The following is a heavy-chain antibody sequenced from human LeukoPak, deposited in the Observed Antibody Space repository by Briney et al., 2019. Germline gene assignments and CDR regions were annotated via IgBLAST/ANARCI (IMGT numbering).Heavy chain of an antibody. V-gene: IGHV4-34*01. CDR3: ARGAGRFDY. CDR2: INHSGST. D-gene: IGHD6-19*01. Sequence: PSETLSLTCAVYGGSFSDYYWSWIRQPPGKGLEWIGEINHSGSTNYNPSLKSRVTISVDTSKNQFSLKLSSVTAADTAVYYCARGAGRFDYWGQGTLVTVSS. CDR1: GGSFSDYY. J-gene: IGHJ4*02.